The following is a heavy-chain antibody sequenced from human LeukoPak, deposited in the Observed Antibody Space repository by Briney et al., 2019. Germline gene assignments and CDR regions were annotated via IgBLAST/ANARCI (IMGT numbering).Heavy chain of an antibody. V-gene: IGHV1-3*01. CDR3: ARGGREFDILTGYYTPAEYFQQ. CDR2: INAGNGNT. D-gene: IGHD3-9*01. Sequence: ASVKVSCKASGYTFINYAMHWVRQAPGQRLEWIGWINAGNGNTKYSQKSQGRVTIIRDTSASTAYMELSSLSSEDTAVYYCARGGREFDILTGYYTPAEYFQQWGQGTLVTVSS. J-gene: IGHJ1*01. CDR1: GYTFINYA.